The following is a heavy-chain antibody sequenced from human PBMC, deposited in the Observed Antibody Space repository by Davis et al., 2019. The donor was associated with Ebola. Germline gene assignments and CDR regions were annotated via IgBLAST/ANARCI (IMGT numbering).Heavy chain of an antibody. CDR2: MSGSFGTT. V-gene: IGHV3-23*01. CDR1: GFTLSANT. Sequence: GESLKISCAASGFTLSANTMDWVRQAPGKGLEWVSAMSGSFGTTYYADSMKGRFTISRDNSKNTLYLQMNSLRADDTAVYYCARDVAGRAGYWGQGTLVTVSS. CDR3: ARDVAGRAGY. J-gene: IGHJ4*02. D-gene: IGHD1-14*01.